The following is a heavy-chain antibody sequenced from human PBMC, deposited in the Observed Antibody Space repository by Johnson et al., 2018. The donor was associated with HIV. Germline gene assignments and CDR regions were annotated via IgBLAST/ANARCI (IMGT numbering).Heavy chain of an antibody. D-gene: IGHD6-13*01. CDR1: GFTFRSYA. CDR3: AKDEAQTVASAGRDAFDF. V-gene: IGHV3-30-3*01. CDR2: ISYDGTNK. Sequence: HVQLVESGGGVVQPGRSLRLSCAASGFTFRSYAIHWVRQAPGKGLEWVAVISYDGTNKYSADSVKGRFTISRDNSKNTLYLQMNSLRPEDTALYYCAKDEAQTVASAGRDAFDFWGQGTAVT. J-gene: IGHJ3*01.